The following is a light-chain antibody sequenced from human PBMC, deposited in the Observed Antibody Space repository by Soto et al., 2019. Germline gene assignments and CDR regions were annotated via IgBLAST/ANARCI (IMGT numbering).Light chain of an antibody. J-gene: IGLJ2*01. CDR1: SGSVSTSNY. Sequence: QTVVTQEPSFSVSPGGTGTLTCGLSSGSVSTSNYPTWYQQTPGQAPRTLIYSTNTRSSGVPDRFSGSILGNKAALTITGAQADDECDYYCVLYVGSGRGVFGGGTKLTVL. V-gene: IGLV8-61*01. CDR2: STN. CDR3: VLYVGSGRGV.